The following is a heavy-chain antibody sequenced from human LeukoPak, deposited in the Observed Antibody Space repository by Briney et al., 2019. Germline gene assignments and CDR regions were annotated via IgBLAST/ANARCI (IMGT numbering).Heavy chain of an antibody. CDR1: GGSFSSYY. J-gene: IGHJ6*03. CDR3: ARVPRSTIVLGYYYYYMDI. D-gene: IGHD3-9*01. V-gene: IGHV4-59*01. Sequence: SETLSLTCAVYGGSFSSYYWSWIRQPPGKGLEWIGYIYYSGSTNYNPSLKSRVTISVDTSKNQFSLKLSSVTAADTAVYNCARVPRSTIVLGYYYYYMDIWGKGTTVTVSS. CDR2: IYYSGST.